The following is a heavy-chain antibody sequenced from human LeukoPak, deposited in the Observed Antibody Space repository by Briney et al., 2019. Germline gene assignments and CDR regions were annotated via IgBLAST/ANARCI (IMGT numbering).Heavy chain of an antibody. J-gene: IGHJ4*02. CDR2: IPYDGSDK. D-gene: IGHD5-18*01. V-gene: IGHV3-30*02. Sequence: GGSLRLSCVASGFNFNTYGMHWVRQAPGKGLEWVAFIPYDGSDKYYADSVKGRFTISRDNSKNTLYLQMNSLRAEDTAVYYCARDHQLWLRYYFDYWGQGTLVTVSS. CDR1: GFNFNTYG. CDR3: ARDHQLWLRYYFDY.